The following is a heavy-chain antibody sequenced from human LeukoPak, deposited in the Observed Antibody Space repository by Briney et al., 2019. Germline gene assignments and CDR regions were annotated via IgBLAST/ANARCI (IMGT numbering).Heavy chain of an antibody. V-gene: IGHV4-34*01. D-gene: IGHD3-16*02. CDR1: GGSFTGYY. CDR3: ARGRDYVWGSYRYGVDY. CDR2: INHSGSS. Sequence: SETLSLTCAVYGGSFTGYYWSWIRQPPGKGLECIGEINHSGSSNYNPSLKSRVTISVETSKNQFSLKLSSVTAADTAVYYCARGRDYVWGSYRYGVDYWGQGTLVTVSS. J-gene: IGHJ4*02.